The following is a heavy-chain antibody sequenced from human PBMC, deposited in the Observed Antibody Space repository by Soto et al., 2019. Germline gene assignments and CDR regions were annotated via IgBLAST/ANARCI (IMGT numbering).Heavy chain of an antibody. CDR3: ARLVAAKGGYLDY. CDR2: INHSGST. V-gene: IGHV4-34*01. Sequence: RISKNKGKGLEWIGEINHSGSTNYNPSLKSRVTISVDTSKNQFSLKLSSVTAADTAVYYCARLVAAKGGYLDYWGQGTLVTGSS. J-gene: IGHJ4*02. D-gene: IGHD2-15*01.